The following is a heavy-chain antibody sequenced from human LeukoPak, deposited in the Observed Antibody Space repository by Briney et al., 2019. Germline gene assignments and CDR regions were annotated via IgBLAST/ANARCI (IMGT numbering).Heavy chain of an antibody. J-gene: IGHJ4*02. CDR3: AREEGCTNGVCYTHFFY. Sequence: GGSLRLSCAASGFTFSSYAMHWVRQAPGKGLEYVSAISSNGGNTYYANSVKGRFTISRDNSKNTLCLQMGSLRAKDMAVYYCAREEGCTNGVCYTHFFYWGQGTLVTVSS. CDR2: ISSNGGNT. D-gene: IGHD2-8*01. CDR1: GFTFSSYA. V-gene: IGHV3-64*01.